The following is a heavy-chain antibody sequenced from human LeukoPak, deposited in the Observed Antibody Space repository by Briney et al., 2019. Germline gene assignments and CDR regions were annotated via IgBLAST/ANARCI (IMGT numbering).Heavy chain of an antibody. CDR2: IYYSGST. CDR1: GGSISSSSYY. V-gene: IGHV4-39*01. J-gene: IGHJ3*02. D-gene: IGHD6-13*01. CDR3: ARLIYSSSWGDAFDI. Sequence: SETLSLTCTVSGGSISSSSYYWGWIRQPPGKGLEWIGSIYYSGSTYYNPSLKSRVTISVDTSKNQFSLKLSSVTAADTAVYYCARLIYSSSWGDAFDIWGQGTMVTVSS.